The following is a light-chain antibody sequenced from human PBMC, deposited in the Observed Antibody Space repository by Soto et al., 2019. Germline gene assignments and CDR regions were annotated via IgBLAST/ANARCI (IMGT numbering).Light chain of an antibody. V-gene: IGKV3-15*01. Sequence: EIVMTQSPATLSVSPGERATLSCRASQSVSSKLAWYQQKPGQAPRLLIYDASTRATGIAARFSGSGSGTEFTLTISSLQSEDFAVYYCQQYNNWPPATFGQGTKLEIK. CDR2: DAS. CDR3: QQYNNWPPAT. J-gene: IGKJ2*01. CDR1: QSVSSK.